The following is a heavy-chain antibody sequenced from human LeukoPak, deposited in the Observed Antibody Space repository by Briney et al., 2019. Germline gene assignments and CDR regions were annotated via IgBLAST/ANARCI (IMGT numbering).Heavy chain of an antibody. CDR1: GYTFTGYY. CDR3: ARGSPATVTQTIDP. CDR2: INPNSGGT. D-gene: IGHD4-17*01. V-gene: IGHV1-2*02. J-gene: IGHJ5*02. Sequence: GASVKVSCKASGYTFTGYYMHWVRQAPGQGLEWVGWINPNSGGTNYAQKFQGRVTMTRDTSISTAYMELSRLRSDDTAVYYCARGSPATVTQTIDPWGQGTLVTVSS.